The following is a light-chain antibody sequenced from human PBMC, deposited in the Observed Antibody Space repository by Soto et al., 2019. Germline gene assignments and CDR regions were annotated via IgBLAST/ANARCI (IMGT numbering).Light chain of an antibody. J-gene: IGLJ1*01. CDR3: SSYISTSRYV. CDR1: SSDVGKYDR. CDR2: EVT. Sequence: QSVRTQPASVSRSPGQSGSISCTGTSSDVGKYDRVSWYQQPPGTAPKLIIYEVTNRPSGVPARFSGSKSGNTASLTISGLQAEDEADYYCSSYISTSRYVFGAGTKVTVL. V-gene: IGLV2-18*02.